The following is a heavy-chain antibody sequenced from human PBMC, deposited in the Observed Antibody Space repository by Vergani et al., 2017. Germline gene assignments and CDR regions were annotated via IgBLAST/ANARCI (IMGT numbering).Heavy chain of an antibody. CDR1: GFTVSSNY. CDR2: IYSGGST. CDR3: ARVGAANPSYYYYGMDV. V-gene: IGHV3-66*02. J-gene: IGHJ6*02. Sequence: EVQLVESGGGLVQPGGSLRLSCAASGFTVSSNYMSWVRQAPGKGLEWVSVIYSGGSTYYADSVKGRFTISRDNSKNTLYLQMNSLRAEDTVVYYCARVGAANPSYYYYGMDVWGQGTTVTVSS. D-gene: IGHD6-25*01.